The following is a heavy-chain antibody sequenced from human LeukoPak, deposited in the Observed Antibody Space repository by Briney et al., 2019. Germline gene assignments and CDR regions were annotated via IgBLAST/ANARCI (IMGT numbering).Heavy chain of an antibody. CDR3: ARGADYYDSSGYYHFDY. Sequence: ASVKVSCKASGYTFTSYGISWVRHAPGQGLEWMGWISAYNGNTNYAQKLQGRVTMTTDTSTSTAYMELRSLRSDDTAAYYCARGADYYDSSGYYHFDYWGQGTLVTVSS. D-gene: IGHD3-22*01. V-gene: IGHV1-18*01. CDR1: GYTFTSYG. CDR2: ISAYNGNT. J-gene: IGHJ4*02.